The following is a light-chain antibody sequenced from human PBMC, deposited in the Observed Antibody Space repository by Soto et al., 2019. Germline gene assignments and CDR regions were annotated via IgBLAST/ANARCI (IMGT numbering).Light chain of an antibody. J-gene: IGKJ4*01. CDR2: EAS. CDR1: QNIYTW. CDR3: QQLNSYALA. V-gene: IGKV1-5*03. Sequence: AASGKDIVTVACLASQNIYTWLAWYQQKPGKAPKLLIYEASSLETGVPSRFSGSGSGTEFTLSISSLHPDDFATYYCQQLNSYALAFAGGTKVDNK.